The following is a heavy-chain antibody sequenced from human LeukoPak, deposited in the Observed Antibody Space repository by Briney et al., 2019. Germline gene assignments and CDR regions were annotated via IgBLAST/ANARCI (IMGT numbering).Heavy chain of an antibody. V-gene: IGHV3-33*01. CDR1: GFPLSSNG. D-gene: IGHD2-15*01. CDR2: IWYDGSNK. J-gene: IGHJ3*02. CDR3: ARSLVVHDAFDI. Sequence: GGSLRLSCAASGFPLSSNGMHGFRRAPGKGLEGVAVIWYDGSNKYYADSVKGRFTISRDNSKNTLYLQMNSLRAEDTAVYYCARSLVVHDAFDIWGQGTMVTVSS.